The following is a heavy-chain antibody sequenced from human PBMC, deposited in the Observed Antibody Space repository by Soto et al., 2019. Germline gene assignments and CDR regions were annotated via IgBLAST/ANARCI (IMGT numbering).Heavy chain of an antibody. CDR3: ARAHRYYVFPYI. CDR2: IHYSETI. J-gene: IGHJ3*02. CDR1: GPSVHSGDYY. Sequence: QVQLQASGPGLVKASQTLSLTCTVSGPSVHSGDYYWSCVRQPPGRGLEWIGYIHYSETIYYNSSLTSRVQILVETFKNQFALEVRSVTAADSAVSYCARAHRYYVFPYIWGQGTTVTFSS. D-gene: IGHD3-10*02. V-gene: IGHV4-30-4*01.